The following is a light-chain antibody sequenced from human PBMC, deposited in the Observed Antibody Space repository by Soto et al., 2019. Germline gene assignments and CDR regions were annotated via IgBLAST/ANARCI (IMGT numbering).Light chain of an antibody. V-gene: IGKV1-39*01. CDR1: QNIDMY. Sequence: DIPITQSPSPPSASVGDTVTITCRASQNIDMYLNWYQQKPGKAPRVLISGASNLQSGVPSRFSGSGSGTDFTLTISSLQSEDFASYFCQHTFNSPPWTFGQGTKVDIK. CDR3: QHTFNSPPWT. J-gene: IGKJ1*01. CDR2: GAS.